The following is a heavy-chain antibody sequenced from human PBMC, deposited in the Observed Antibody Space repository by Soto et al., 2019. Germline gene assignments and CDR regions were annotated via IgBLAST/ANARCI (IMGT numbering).Heavy chain of an antibody. Sequence: EVQLLESGGGLVQPGGSLRLSCAASGVTFTTYAMNWVRQAPGKGLEWVSAISISGGDTYYPNSVKGRFPVSRDNSKNTLYLQMNTLRADDAAVYYCAKDLYSTSSRSGTPFDHWGQGTLVTFAS. V-gene: IGHV3-23*01. D-gene: IGHD6-6*01. CDR3: AKDLYSTSSRSGTPFDH. CDR1: GVTFTTYA. CDR2: ISISGGDT. J-gene: IGHJ4*02.